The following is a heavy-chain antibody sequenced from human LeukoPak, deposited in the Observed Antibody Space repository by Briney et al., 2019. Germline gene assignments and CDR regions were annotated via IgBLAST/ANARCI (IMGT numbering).Heavy chain of an antibody. J-gene: IGHJ3*02. V-gene: IGHV4-61*01. CDR2: IYYSGNT. CDR3: ARGGSEWDRALWI. CDR1: GGSVSSGSYY. Sequence: PSETLSLTCTVSGGSVSSGSYYWSWIRQPPGKGLEWIGYIYYSGNTNYNPSLKSRVTISADTSKNQLSLKLSSVTAADTAVYYCARGGSEWDRALWIWGQGTMVTVSS. D-gene: IGHD1-26*01.